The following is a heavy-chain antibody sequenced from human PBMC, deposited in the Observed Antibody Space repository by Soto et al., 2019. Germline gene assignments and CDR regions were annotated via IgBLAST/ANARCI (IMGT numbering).Heavy chain of an antibody. Sequence: XVSLRLSCAVSGFTFSDYHMTWIRQAPGKGLEWVSYISGTVTTIYYAVSVEGRFTISRDNVKDSLYLQMNSLRVDDTAVYYCARTLDISRGVLPYYFDSWGQGTLVTVS. CDR1: GFTFSDYH. J-gene: IGHJ4*02. V-gene: IGHV3-11*01. D-gene: IGHD2-2*03. CDR3: ARTLDISRGVLPYYFDS. CDR2: ISGTVTTI.